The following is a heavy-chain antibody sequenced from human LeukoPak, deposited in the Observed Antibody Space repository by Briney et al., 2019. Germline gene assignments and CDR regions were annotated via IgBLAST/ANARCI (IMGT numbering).Heavy chain of an antibody. CDR2: INHSGST. V-gene: IGHV4-34*01. CDR3: ARGRMATSWFDP. CDR1: GGSFSGYY. Sequence: PSETLSLTCAVYGGSFSGYYWSWIRQPPGKGLEWIGEINHSGSTNYNPSLKSRVTISVDTSKNQFSLKLSSVTAADTAVYYCARGRMATSWFDPWGQGTLVTVSS. J-gene: IGHJ5*02. D-gene: IGHD5-24*01.